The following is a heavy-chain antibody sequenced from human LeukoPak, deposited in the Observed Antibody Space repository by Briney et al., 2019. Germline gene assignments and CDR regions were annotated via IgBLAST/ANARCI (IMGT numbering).Heavy chain of an antibody. D-gene: IGHD3-10*01. J-gene: IGHJ5*02. V-gene: IGHV4-30-2*01. CDR3: ARSRQASGLFSS. CDR2: IYDRGPA. Sequence: SETLSLTCTVSGYSIISGGFSWNWIRQPPGKGLEWIGCIYDRGPAHYNPSLKSRFTVSVDRPKNQFFLNVTSLTAADTAVYYCARSRQASGLFSSWGQGTLVVVSS. CDR1: GYSIISGGFS.